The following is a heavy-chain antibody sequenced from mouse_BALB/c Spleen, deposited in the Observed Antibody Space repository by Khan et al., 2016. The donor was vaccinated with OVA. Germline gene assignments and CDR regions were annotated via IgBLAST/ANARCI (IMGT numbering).Heavy chain of an antibody. CDR2: ISYSGRT. J-gene: IGHJ2*01. D-gene: IGHD1-1*01. CDR1: GYSITSDYA. Sequence: EVQLQESGPGLVKPSQSLSLTCTVTGYSITSDYAWNWIRQFPGNKLEWMGYISYSGRTSYNPSLKSRISITRETSTNQLFLQLNSVTTEDTATYYCARSVTMTTVVATDFDYWGQGTTLTVSS. V-gene: IGHV3-2*02. CDR3: ARSVTMTTVVATDFDY.